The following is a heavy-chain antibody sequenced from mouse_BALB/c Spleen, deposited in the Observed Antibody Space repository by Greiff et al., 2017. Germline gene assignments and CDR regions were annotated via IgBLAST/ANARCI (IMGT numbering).Heavy chain of an antibody. Sequence: DVHLVESGGGLVQPGGSLKLSCAASGFTFSSYGMSWVRQTPDRRLELVATINSNGGSTYYPDSVKGRFTISRDNAKNTLYLQMSSLKSEDTAMYYCARARNYPDYWGQGTTLTVSS. CDR1: GFTFSSYG. CDR3: ARARNYPDY. J-gene: IGHJ2*01. CDR2: INSNGGST. V-gene: IGHV5-6-3*01.